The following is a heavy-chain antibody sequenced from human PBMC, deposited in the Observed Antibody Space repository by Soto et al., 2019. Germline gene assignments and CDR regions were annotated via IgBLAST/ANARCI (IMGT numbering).Heavy chain of an antibody. CDR2: IYYSGST. CDR3: ARVIGYCSSTSCYTPPIFDY. D-gene: IGHD2-2*02. Sequence: SETLSLTCTVSGGSISSYYWSWIRQPPGKGLEWIGYIYYSGSTNYNPSLKSRVTISVDTAKNQFSLKLSSVTAADTAVYYCARVIGYCSSTSCYTPPIFDYWGQGTLVTVSS. CDR1: GGSISSYY. J-gene: IGHJ4*02. V-gene: IGHV4-59*01.